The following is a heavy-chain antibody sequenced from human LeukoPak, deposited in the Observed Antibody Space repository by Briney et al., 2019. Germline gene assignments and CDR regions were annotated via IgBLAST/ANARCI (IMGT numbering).Heavy chain of an antibody. Sequence: ASVKVSCKASGYTFTSYYMHWVRQAPGQGLEWMGIINPSGGSTSYAQKFQGRVTMTRDTSTSTVYMELSSLRSEGTAVYYCARGVAVLLWFGELWDWGQGTLVTVSS. CDR2: INPSGGST. CDR1: GYTFTSYY. J-gene: IGHJ4*02. V-gene: IGHV1-46*01. CDR3: ARGVAVLLWFGELWD. D-gene: IGHD3-10*01.